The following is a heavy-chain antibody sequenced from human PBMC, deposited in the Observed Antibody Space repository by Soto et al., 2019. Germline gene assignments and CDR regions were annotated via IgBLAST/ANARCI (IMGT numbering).Heavy chain of an antibody. CDR3: ATQEVGGSYVYTFDP. Sequence: QLHLRESGTGLVKPSETLSLTCTVSGGSNTSSSYYWGWIRQPPVKGLEWIGSIYYSGSTYYNPSHRCRVSISVDTSKNQFSLKLRSVTAADTAVYYCATQEVGGSYVYTFDPWGHGTLVTVSS. CDR1: GGSNTSSSYY. J-gene: IGHJ5*02. D-gene: IGHD1-26*01. V-gene: IGHV4-39*01. CDR2: IYYSGST.